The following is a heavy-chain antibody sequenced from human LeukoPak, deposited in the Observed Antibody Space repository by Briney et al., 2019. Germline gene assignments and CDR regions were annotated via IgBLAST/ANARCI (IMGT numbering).Heavy chain of an antibody. J-gene: IGHJ5*02. V-gene: IGHV4-34*01. CDR3: ATHIYSGYDGPVYWFDP. CDR1: GGSFSGYY. Sequence: PSETLSLTCAVYGGSFSGYYWSWIRQPPGKGLEWIGSVYYSGSTYYNPSLQSRISMYVDTSKNQFSLQLSSVTAADTAIYYCATHIYSGYDGPVYWFDPWGQGTLVTVSS. CDR2: VYYSGST. D-gene: IGHD5-12*01.